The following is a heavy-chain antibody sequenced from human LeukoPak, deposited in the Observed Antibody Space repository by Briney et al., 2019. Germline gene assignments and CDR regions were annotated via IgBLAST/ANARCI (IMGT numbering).Heavy chain of an antibody. CDR1: GFTFSSYA. D-gene: IGHD5-18*01. Sequence: GGSLRLSCAASGFTFSSYAMHWVRQAPGKGLEWVAVISYDGSNKYYADSVKGRFTISRDNSKNTLYLQMNSLRAEDTAVYYCAGDLDTAMVTPDYWGQGTLVTVSS. J-gene: IGHJ4*02. V-gene: IGHV3-30-3*01. CDR3: AGDLDTAMVTPDY. CDR2: ISYDGSNK.